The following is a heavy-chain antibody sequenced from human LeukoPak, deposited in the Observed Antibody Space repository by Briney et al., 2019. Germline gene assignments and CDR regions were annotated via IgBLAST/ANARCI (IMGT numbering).Heavy chain of an antibody. V-gene: IGHV1-69*13. CDR3: ASNFYYCSSTSCYDDY. D-gene: IGHD2-2*01. Sequence: AVKVSCKASGGTFSSYAISWVRQAPVQGLEWMGGIIPIFGTANYAQKFQGRVTITADESTSTAYMELSSLRSEDTAVYYCASNFYYCSSTSCYDDYWGQGTLVTVSS. J-gene: IGHJ4*02. CDR1: GGTFSSYA. CDR2: IIPIFGTA.